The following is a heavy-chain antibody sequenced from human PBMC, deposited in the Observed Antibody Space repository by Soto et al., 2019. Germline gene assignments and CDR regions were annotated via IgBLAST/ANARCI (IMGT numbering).Heavy chain of an antibody. D-gene: IGHD4-17*01. J-gene: IGHJ4*02. CDR2: ISYDGSDK. V-gene: IGHV3-30*03. CDR1: GFTLSSYG. Sequence: QVQLVESGGGVVQPGRSLRLSCAVSGFTLSSYGMHWVRQAPGKGLEWVAVISYDGSDKYYADSVKGRFAISRDKSKNTLYLQMNSLRAEDTAVYFCARDLVLVGYGDHWGYSDYWGQGTLVTVSS. CDR3: ARDLVLVGYGDHWGYSDY.